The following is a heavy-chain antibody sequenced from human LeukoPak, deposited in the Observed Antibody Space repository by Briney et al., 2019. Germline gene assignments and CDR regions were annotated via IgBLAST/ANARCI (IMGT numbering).Heavy chain of an antibody. V-gene: IGHV3-74*01. Sequence: GGSLRLSCAASGFTFSNYWMSWVRQAPGKGLVWVSRINSDGSSTSHADSVKGRFTISRDNAKNTLYLQMNSLRAEDTAVYYCARSSAGNTIDIWGQGTMVTVSS. CDR3: ARSSAGNTIDI. J-gene: IGHJ3*02. CDR2: INSDGSST. D-gene: IGHD6-13*01. CDR1: GFTFSNYW.